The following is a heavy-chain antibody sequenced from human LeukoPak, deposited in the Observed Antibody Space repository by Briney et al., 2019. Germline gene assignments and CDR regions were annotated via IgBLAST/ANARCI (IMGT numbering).Heavy chain of an antibody. V-gene: IGHV4-34*01. CDR2: INHSGST. CDR1: GGSFSGYY. Sequence: PSETLSLTCAVYGGSFSGYYWSWIRQPPGKGLEWIGEINHSGSTNYNPSLKSRVTISVDTSKHQFSMKLSSVTAADTAVYYCATGHYVVPPAGDLYYYYNMDVWGKGTTVTVSS. J-gene: IGHJ6*03. D-gene: IGHD2-2*01. CDR3: ATGHYVVPPAGDLYYYYNMDV.